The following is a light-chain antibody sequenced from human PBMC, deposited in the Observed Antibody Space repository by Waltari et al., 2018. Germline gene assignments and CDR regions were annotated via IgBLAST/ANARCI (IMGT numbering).Light chain of an antibody. Sequence: QAVLTPPSSLSATPGASASLTCTLRSGINVGTYRIYWYQQKPGSPPQYLLRYKSDSDKQQGSGVPSRFSGSKDVSANAGILLISGLQSEDEADYYCMIWHGSAAVFGGGTQLTVL. V-gene: IGLV5-45*03. J-gene: IGLJ7*01. CDR1: SGINVGTYR. CDR3: MIWHGSAAV. CDR2: YKSDSDK.